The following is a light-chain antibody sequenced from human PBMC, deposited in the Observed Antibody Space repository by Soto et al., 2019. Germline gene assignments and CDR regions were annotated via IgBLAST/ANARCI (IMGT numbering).Light chain of an antibody. CDR3: QTWGTAIHDVV. Sequence: QLVLTQSPSASASLGASVKLTCTLSSGHSTYAIAWHQQQPEKGPRYLMKLTSDGTHSKGDGIPDRFSGSSSGAERHLTISSLQSEDEADYYCQTWGTAIHDVVFGGGTKLTVL. CDR2: LTSDGTH. J-gene: IGLJ2*01. V-gene: IGLV4-69*01. CDR1: SGHSTYA.